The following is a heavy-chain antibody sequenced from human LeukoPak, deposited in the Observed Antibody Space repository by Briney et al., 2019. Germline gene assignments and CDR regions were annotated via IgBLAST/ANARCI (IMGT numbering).Heavy chain of an antibody. CDR3: AKDPTYYYDSSGYPPDY. CDR1: GFTFSSSA. Sequence: GGSLRLSCAASGFTFSSSAMSWVRQAPGKGLGWVSVISGSGGNTHYADSVKGRFTISRDISKNTLYLQMNSLRAEDTAVYYCAKDPTYYYDSSGYPPDYWGQGTLVTVSS. V-gene: IGHV3-23*01. CDR2: ISGSGGNT. D-gene: IGHD3-22*01. J-gene: IGHJ4*02.